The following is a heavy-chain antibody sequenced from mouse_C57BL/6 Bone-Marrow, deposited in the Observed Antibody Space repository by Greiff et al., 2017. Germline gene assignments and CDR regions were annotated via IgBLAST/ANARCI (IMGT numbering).Heavy chain of an antibody. CDR2: ISNLAYSI. Sequence: EVQGVESGGGLVQPGGSLKLSCAASGFTFSDYGMAWVRQAPRKGPEWVAFISNLAYSIYYADTVTGRFTISRENAKNTLYLEMSSLRSEDTAMYYCARHEGSSFAYWGQGTLVTVSA. J-gene: IGHJ3*01. CDR3: ARHEGSSFAY. V-gene: IGHV5-15*01. D-gene: IGHD1-1*01. CDR1: GFTFSDYG.